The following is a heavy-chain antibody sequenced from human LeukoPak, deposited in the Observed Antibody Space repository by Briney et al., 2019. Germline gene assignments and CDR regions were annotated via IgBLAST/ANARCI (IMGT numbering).Heavy chain of an antibody. CDR2: IYHSGST. D-gene: IGHD3-9*01. CDR1: GASISSSDYY. Sequence: SETLSLTCSVSGASISSSDYYWGWIRQPPGKGLEWIGTIYHSGSTYYNTSLKSRVTISVDTSKNQFSLKFNSVTAADTAVYYCARRTLYYDILTGYYYYYYYMDVWGKGTTVTISS. J-gene: IGHJ6*03. CDR3: ARRTLYYDILTGYYYYYYYMDV. V-gene: IGHV4-39*07.